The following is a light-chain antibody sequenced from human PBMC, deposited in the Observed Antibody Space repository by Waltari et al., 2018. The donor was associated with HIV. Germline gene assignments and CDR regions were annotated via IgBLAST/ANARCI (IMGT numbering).Light chain of an antibody. CDR1: NIGSKS. CDR2: DIN. J-gene: IGLJ2*01. V-gene: IGLV3-21*04. CDR3: QVWDDSDHWV. Sequence: SSVLTQPPSVSVVPGRTDTIICAGKNIGSKSINWYQQRPGQAHLLVMYDINIRPSAIPERFSGFSPGNTAALAISRVEAGDEADYSCQVWDDSDHWVFGGGTKLTVL.